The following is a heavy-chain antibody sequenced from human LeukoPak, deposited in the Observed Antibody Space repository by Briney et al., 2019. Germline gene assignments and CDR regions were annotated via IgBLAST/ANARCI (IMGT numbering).Heavy chain of an antibody. D-gene: IGHD6-19*01. CDR2: INPNSGGT. J-gene: IGHJ5*02. CDR1: GYTFTSYD. V-gene: IGHV1-2*02. Sequence: ASVKVSCKASGYTFTSYDINWVRQATGQGLEWMGWINPNSGGTNYAQKFQGRVTMTRDTSISTAYMELSRLRSDDTAVYYCASSGWPHRWFDPWGQGTLVTVSS. CDR3: ASSGWPHRWFDP.